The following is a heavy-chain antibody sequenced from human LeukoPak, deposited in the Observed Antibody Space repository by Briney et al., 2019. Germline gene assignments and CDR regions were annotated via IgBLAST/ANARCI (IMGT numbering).Heavy chain of an antibody. Sequence: SETLSLTCTVSGDSISSDTYYWGWIRQPPGKGLEWIGSIYYSGSTYYKTSLKSRVTISVDTSKKQFSLKLSSVTAADTAVYYCARLDSSGYYVDYWGQGTLVTVSS. V-gene: IGHV4-39*01. D-gene: IGHD3-22*01. CDR2: IYYSGST. CDR1: GDSISSDTYY. J-gene: IGHJ4*02. CDR3: ARLDSSGYYVDY.